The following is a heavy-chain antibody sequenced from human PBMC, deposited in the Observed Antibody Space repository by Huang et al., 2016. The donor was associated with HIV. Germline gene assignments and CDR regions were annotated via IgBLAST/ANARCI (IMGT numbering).Heavy chain of an antibody. Sequence: QVQLVQSRAEVKKPGASVKVSCKVSEYTLTELSIHWVRQPPGKGLEWRGGFEPEMGETIYEQKFQGRVTMTEDTSTETAVMELSGLRPEDTAVYYCATGFDVFFDFWGQGTLVTVSS. CDR1: EYTLTELS. D-gene: IGHD3-9*01. V-gene: IGHV1-24*01. CDR2: FEPEMGET. J-gene: IGHJ4*02. CDR3: ATGFDVFFDF.